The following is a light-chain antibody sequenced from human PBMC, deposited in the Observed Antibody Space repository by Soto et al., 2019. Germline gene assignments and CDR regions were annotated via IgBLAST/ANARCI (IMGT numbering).Light chain of an antibody. V-gene: IGLV2-14*01. Sequence: QSALTQPASVSGSPGQSITISCTGTSSDVGSYNYVSWYQQHPGKAPKLMIYEVSNRPSGVSNRFSGSKSGYTASLTISGLQADDEADYYCSSYTTSSTLLFGGGTQLTVL. J-gene: IGLJ2*01. CDR1: SSDVGSYNY. CDR2: EVS. CDR3: SSYTTSSTLL.